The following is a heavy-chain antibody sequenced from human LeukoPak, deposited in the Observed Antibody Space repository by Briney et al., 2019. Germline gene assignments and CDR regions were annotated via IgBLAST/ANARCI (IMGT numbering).Heavy chain of an antibody. CDR3: ARDLEVGATMPYYFDY. CDR2: ISAYNGNT. CDR1: GYTFTSYG. Sequence: ASVEVSCKASGYTFTSYGISWVRQAPGQGLEWMGWISAYNGNTNYAQKLQGRVTMTADTSTSTAYMELRSLRSDDTAVYYCARDLEVGATMPYYFDYWGQGTLVTVSS. D-gene: IGHD1-26*01. J-gene: IGHJ4*02. V-gene: IGHV1-18*01.